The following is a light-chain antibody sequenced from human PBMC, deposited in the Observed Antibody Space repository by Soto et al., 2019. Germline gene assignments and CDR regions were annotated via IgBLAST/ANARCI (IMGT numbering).Light chain of an antibody. CDR2: EVT. V-gene: IGLV2-8*01. CDR3: SSFVAGNNYWV. CDR1: SSDVGGYDY. Sequence: QSVLTQPPSASGSPGRSVTISCTGTSSDVGGYDYVSWFQQHPGKAPKLIIYEVTKRPSGVPDRFSASKSGNTASLTVSGLQAEDEADYSCSSFVAGNNYWVFGGGTKVTVL. J-gene: IGLJ3*02.